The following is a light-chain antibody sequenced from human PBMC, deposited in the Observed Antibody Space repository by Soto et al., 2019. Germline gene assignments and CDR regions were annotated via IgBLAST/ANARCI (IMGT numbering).Light chain of an antibody. V-gene: IGKV1-39*01. CDR1: ENINRH. CDR3: QQSYTALSIT. Sequence: DIQMTQSPSSLSASVGDRVTITCRASENINRHLNWYQQLPGKAPKLLIYAASSLQNGVPSRFRGGGSGTDFTLIITNLQPEDFATYYCQQSYTALSITFGQGTRLEIK. CDR2: AAS. J-gene: IGKJ5*01.